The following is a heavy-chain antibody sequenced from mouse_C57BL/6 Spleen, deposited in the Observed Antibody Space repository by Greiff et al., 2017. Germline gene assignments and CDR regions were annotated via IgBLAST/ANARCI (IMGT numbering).Heavy chain of an antibody. Sequence: EVKLQESGPGLVKPSQSLSLTCSVTGYSITSGYYWNWIRQFPGNKLEWMGYISYDGSNNYNPSLKNRISITRDTSKNQFFLKLNSVTTEDTATYYCARGATGALGYWGQGTTLTVSS. D-gene: IGHD3-1*01. V-gene: IGHV3-6*01. J-gene: IGHJ2*01. CDR3: ARGATGALGY. CDR2: ISYDGSN. CDR1: GYSITSGYY.